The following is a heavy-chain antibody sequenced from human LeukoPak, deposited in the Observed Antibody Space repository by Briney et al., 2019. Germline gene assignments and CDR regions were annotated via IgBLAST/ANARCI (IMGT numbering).Heavy chain of an antibody. CDR3: ARSLGIQLSDY. Sequence: GGSLRLSCAASGFTFSSCGMHWVRQAPGKGLEWLAFIRYDGDNNFYADSVKGRFTISRDNSKSTLHMQMNSLRAEDTAMYYCARSLGIQLSDYWGQGTLVTVSS. V-gene: IGHV3-30*02. CDR2: IRYDGDNN. D-gene: IGHD5-18*01. J-gene: IGHJ4*02. CDR1: GFTFSSCG.